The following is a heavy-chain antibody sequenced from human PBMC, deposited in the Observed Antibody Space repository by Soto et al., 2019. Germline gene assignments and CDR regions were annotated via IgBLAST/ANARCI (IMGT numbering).Heavy chain of an antibody. CDR3: ARDLGYCSSTSCSAFDI. D-gene: IGHD2-2*03. CDR2: IIPILGIA. V-gene: IGHV1-69*04. J-gene: IGHJ3*02. CDR1: GGTFSSYT. Sequence: SVKVSCKASGGTFSSYTISWVRQAPGQGLEWMGRIIPILGIANYAQKFQGRVTITADKSTSTAYMELSSLRSEDTAVYYCARDLGYCSSTSCSAFDIWGQGTMVTVSS.